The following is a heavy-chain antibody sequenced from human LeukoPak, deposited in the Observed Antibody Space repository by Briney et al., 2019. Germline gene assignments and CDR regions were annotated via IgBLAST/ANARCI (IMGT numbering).Heavy chain of an antibody. Sequence: ASVKVSCKTSGYTFTTYGISWVRQAPGQGLEWMGWISGHKGNTIYAQKLRGRVTMTTDTSTTTAYMDLRSLRLDDTAVYYCARDHVPRGDGYNYYEYWGQGTLVTVSS. CDR2: ISGHKGNT. J-gene: IGHJ4*02. CDR3: ARDHVPRGDGYNYYEY. CDR1: GYTFTTYG. D-gene: IGHD5-24*01. V-gene: IGHV1-18*01.